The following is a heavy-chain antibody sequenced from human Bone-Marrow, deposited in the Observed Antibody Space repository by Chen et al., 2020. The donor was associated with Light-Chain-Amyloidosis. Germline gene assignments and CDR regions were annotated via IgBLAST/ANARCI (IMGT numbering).Heavy chain of an antibody. D-gene: IGHD5-12*01. CDR2: IYPDDSDA. CDR3: ARRRDGYNFDY. Sequence: EVKKPGESLKISCKGSGYTFPNYWIGWVRQMPGKGLEWMGVIYPDDSDARYSPSFEGQVTISADKSITTASLQCMILKASDTAMYCCARRRDGYNFDYWGQGTLVTVSS. J-gene: IGHJ4*02. CDR1: GYTFPNYW. V-gene: IGHV5-51*01.